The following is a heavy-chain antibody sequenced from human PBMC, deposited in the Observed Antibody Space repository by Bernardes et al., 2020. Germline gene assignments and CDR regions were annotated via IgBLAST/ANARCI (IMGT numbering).Heavy chain of an antibody. V-gene: IGHV1-2*02. D-gene: IGHD6-19*01. J-gene: IGHJ4*02. CDR1: GYTFTGYY. CDR2: INPNSGGT. Sequence: ASVKVSCKASGYTFTGYYMHWVRQAPGQGLEWMGWINPNSGGTNYAQKFQGRVTMTRDTSISTAYMELSRLRSDDTAVYYCARVGRIALRRIAVAGSFDYWGQGTLVTVSS. CDR3: ARVGRIALRRIAVAGSFDY.